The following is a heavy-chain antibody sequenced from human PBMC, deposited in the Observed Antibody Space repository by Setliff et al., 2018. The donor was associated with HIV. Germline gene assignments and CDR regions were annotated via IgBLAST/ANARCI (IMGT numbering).Heavy chain of an antibody. CDR1: GASISSHY. Sequence: SETLSLTCSVSGASISSHYWNWIRQAPGKGLEWIGTMYFSGNARNNPSLKSRVTISLDTSKNQFSLKLSSVTAADTAVYYCARDFGGSARAGSTRWFDPWGQGTLVTVSS. D-gene: IGHD3-16*01. CDR3: ARDFGGSARAGSTRWFDP. J-gene: IGHJ5*02. V-gene: IGHV4-59*11. CDR2: MYFSGNA.